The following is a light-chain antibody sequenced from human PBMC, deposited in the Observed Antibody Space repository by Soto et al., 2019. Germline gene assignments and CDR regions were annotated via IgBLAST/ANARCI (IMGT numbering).Light chain of an antibody. CDR2: GAS. V-gene: IGKV3-20*01. J-gene: IGKJ1*01. CDR1: QSVSSSY. Sequence: EIVLTQSPGTLSLSPGERATLSCRASQSVSSSYLAWYQQKPGQAPRLLIYGASSRATGIPDRFSGSGSGTYFTLTIRRLEPEDFAVYSCQQDGSLPLTFGQGTKVEIK. CDR3: QQDGSLPLT.